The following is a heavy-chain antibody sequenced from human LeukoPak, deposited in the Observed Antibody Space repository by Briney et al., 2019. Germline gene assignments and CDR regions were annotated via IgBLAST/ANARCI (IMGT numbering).Heavy chain of an antibody. Sequence: ASVKVSCKASGYSFTSYYMHWVPQAPGQGLEWMGIINPSGGSTSYAQKFQGRVTMTRDTSTSTVYMELSSLRSEDTAVYYCARASWLREVTNYYYMDVWGKGTTVTVSS. CDR1: GYSFTSYY. V-gene: IGHV1-46*01. J-gene: IGHJ6*03. CDR3: ARASWLREVTNYYYMDV. CDR2: INPSGGST. D-gene: IGHD4-17*01.